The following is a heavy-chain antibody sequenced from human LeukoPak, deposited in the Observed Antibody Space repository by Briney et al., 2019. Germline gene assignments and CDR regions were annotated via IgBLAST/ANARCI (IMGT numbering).Heavy chain of an antibody. CDR2: LHSDGST. D-gene: IGHD3-3*01. J-gene: IGHJ3*02. V-gene: IGHV4-59*11. Sequence: SETLSLTCTVSGGSINTHYWSWIRQPPGKGLEWIGYLHSDGSTNYNPSFKSRVSTSVETSKNQFSLKLSSVTAADTAVYYCARAPPLITYYDFWSGSRDAFDIWGQGTMVTVSS. CDR1: GGSINTHY. CDR3: ARAPPLITYYDFWSGSRDAFDI.